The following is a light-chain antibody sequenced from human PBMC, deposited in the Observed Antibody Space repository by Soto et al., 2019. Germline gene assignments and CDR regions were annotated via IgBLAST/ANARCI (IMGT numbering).Light chain of an antibody. CDR3: QQYASSPST. V-gene: IGKV3-20*01. J-gene: IGKJ1*01. CDR2: GAS. Sequence: EIVLTQSPGSLSLSPGDRATLSCRASQSVGGNVAWYQQIPGQPPKLLIFGASSRATGIADKFSGSGSGTDFTLTISRLEPEDFAVYYCQQYASSPSTFGQGTKVDSK. CDR1: QSVGGN.